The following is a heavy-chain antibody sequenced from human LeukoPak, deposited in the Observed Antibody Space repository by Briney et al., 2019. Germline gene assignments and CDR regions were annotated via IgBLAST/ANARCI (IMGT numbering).Heavy chain of an antibody. Sequence: LGESLKISCKGSGYSFTSYWIGWVRQMPGKGLEWMGIIYPGDSDTRYSPSFQGQVTISADKSISTAYLQWSSLKASDTAMYYCARTFYGSGSYSPPLGYWGQGTLVIVSS. CDR3: ARTFYGSGSYSPPLGY. D-gene: IGHD3-10*01. V-gene: IGHV5-51*01. CDR2: IYPGDSDT. J-gene: IGHJ4*02. CDR1: GYSFTSYW.